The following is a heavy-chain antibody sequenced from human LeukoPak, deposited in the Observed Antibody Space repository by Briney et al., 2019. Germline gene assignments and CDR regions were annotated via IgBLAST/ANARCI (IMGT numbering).Heavy chain of an antibody. CDR3: ARDGYYYYYMDV. CDR1: GFTFSSYS. J-gene: IGHJ6*03. Sequence: GGSLRLSCAASGFTFSSYSMNWVRQAPGKGLEWVSSISSSSSYIYYADSVKGRFTISRDDAKNSLYLQMNSLRAEDTAVYYCARDGYYYYYMDVWGKGTTVTVSS. CDR2: ISSSSSYI. V-gene: IGHV3-21*01.